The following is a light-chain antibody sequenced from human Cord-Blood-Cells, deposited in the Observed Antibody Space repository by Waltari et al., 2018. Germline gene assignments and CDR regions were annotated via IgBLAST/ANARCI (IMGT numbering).Light chain of an antibody. CDR3: QQYNNWPPFS. CDR2: RAS. J-gene: IGKJ2*03. Sequence: EIVMTQSPATLSVSPGERAPLSCRASQSVSSNLACYQQKTGQAPRLLIYRASTMATGIPARFSGSGSGTEFTLTISSLQSEDFAVYYCQQYNNWPPFSFGQGTKLEIK. CDR1: QSVSSN. V-gene: IGKV3-15*01.